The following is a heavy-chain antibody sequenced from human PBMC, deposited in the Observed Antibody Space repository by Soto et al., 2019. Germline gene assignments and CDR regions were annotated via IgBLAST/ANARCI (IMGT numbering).Heavy chain of an antibody. J-gene: IGHJ4*02. V-gene: IGHV3-23*01. Sequence: SGGSLRLSCAVSGVSLSNYAMSWVRQAPGKGLEWVSAISGSGSNTYYIDSVKGRFTISRDRSKTTLFLQMNNLRAEDTAVYYCAKGGITLVRGSFDYWGQGALVTVSS. CDR1: GVSLSNYA. CDR2: ISGSGSNT. D-gene: IGHD3-10*01. CDR3: AKGGITLVRGSFDY.